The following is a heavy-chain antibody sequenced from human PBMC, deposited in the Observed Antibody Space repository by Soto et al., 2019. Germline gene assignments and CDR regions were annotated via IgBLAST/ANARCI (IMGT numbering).Heavy chain of an antibody. CDR3: ARDLVAAAGYAFDI. V-gene: IGHV1-69*01. CDR1: GGTFSSYA. J-gene: IGHJ3*02. Sequence: QVQLVQSGAEVKTPGSSVKVSCKASGGTFSSYAISWVRQAPGQGLEWMGGIIPIFGTANYAQKFQGRVTITADESTSSAYMELSSLRSENTAVYYCARDLVAAAGYAFDIWGQGTMVTVS. CDR2: IIPIFGTA. D-gene: IGHD6-13*01.